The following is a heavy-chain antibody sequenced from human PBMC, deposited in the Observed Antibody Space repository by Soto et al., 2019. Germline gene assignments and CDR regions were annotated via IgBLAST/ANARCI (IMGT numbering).Heavy chain of an antibody. CDR2: ININRGDV. Sequence: GDSVNVSCKAYGHNSTHNVMTWVRRAPGQGLEWMGWININRGDVNHAPKFQGRVTLTTDTSTTTAYMELRSLRLDDTAVYVCATDDMNRGRFDYWGHGILLT. CDR1: GHNSTHNV. CDR3: ATDDMNRGRFDY. V-gene: IGHV1-18*04. J-gene: IGHJ4*01.